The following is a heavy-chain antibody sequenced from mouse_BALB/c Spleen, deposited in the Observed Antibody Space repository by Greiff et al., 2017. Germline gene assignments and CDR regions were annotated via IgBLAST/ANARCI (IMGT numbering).Heavy chain of an antibody. Sequence: DVQLVESGGGLVKPGGSLKLSCAASGFTFSSYAMSWVRQTPEKRLEWVATISSGGSYTYYPDSVKGRFTISRDNAKNTLYLQMSSLRSEDTAMYYCARQEGYGSDEGGFYAMDYWGQGTSVTVSS. J-gene: IGHJ4*01. D-gene: IGHD2-10*02. CDR3: ARQEGYGSDEGGFYAMDY. CDR2: ISSGGSYT. V-gene: IGHV5-9-3*01. CDR1: GFTFSSYA.